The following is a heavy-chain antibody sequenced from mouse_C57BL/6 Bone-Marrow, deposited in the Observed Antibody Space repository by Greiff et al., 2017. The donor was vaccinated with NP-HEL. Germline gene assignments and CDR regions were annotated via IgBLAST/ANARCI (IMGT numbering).Heavy chain of an antibody. J-gene: IGHJ3*01. CDR1: GYAFTNYL. Sequence: VKLQESGAELVRPGTSVKVSCKASGYAFTNYLIEWVKQRPGQGLEWIGVINPGSGGTNYNEKFKGKATLTADKSSSTAYMQLSSLTSEDSAVYFCARGDYYGSSYPFAYWGQGTLVTVSA. CDR3: ARGDYYGSSYPFAY. CDR2: INPGSGGT. V-gene: IGHV1-54*01. D-gene: IGHD1-1*01.